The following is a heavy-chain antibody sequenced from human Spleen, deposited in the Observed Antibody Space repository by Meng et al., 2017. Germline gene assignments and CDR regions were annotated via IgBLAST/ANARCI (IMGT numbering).Heavy chain of an antibody. Sequence: EVQLVEAGGGLVKPGGALRRACAASGFTFSTYSMNWGRQAPGKGLEWVSCIGTSSTYIYYADSMKGRFTISRDNAKNSLYLQMNSLRAEDTAVYYCARDRDYYGSLDHWGQGTLVTVSS. CDR2: IGTSSTYI. CDR3: ARDRDYYGSLDH. J-gene: IGHJ4*02. V-gene: IGHV3-21*01. CDR1: GFTFSTYS. D-gene: IGHD3-10*01.